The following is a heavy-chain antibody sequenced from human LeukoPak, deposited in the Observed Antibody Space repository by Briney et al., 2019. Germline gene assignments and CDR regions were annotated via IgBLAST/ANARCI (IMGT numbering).Heavy chain of an antibody. J-gene: IGHJ4*02. CDR1: GFTFSSYD. CDR2: ISGSGGST. CDR3: AKGGVRGVTISI. V-gene: IGHV3-23*01. D-gene: IGHD3-10*01. Sequence: AGGSLRLSCAASGFTFSSYDMSWVRQAPGKGLEWVSAISGSGGSTYYADSVKGRFTISRDNSKNTLYLQMNSLRAEDTAVYYCAKGGVRGVTISIWGQGTLVTVSS.